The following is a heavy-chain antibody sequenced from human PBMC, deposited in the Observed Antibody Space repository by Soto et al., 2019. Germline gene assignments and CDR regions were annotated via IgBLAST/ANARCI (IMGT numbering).Heavy chain of an antibody. V-gene: IGHV3-21*01. J-gene: IGHJ5*02. CDR3: ARDRLVVVPADDADWFDP. CDR2: ISSSSSYI. Sequence: GGSLRLSCAASGFTFSSYSMNWVRQAPGKGLEWVSSISSSSSYIYYADSVKGRFTISRDNAKNSLYLQMNSLRAEDTAVYYCARDRLVVVPADDADWFDPWGQGTLVTVSS. CDR1: GFTFSSYS. D-gene: IGHD2-2*01.